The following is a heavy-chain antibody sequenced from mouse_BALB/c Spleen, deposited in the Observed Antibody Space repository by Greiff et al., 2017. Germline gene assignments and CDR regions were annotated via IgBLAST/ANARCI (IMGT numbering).Heavy chain of an antibody. J-gene: IGHJ4*01. CDR1: GFTFSSFG. CDR3: ARSGYYAMDY. V-gene: IGHV5-17*02. Sequence: VQLVESGGGLVQPGGSRKLSCAASGFTFSSFGMHWVRQAPEKGLEWVAYISSGSSTIYYADTVKGRFTISRDNPKNTLFLQMTSLRSEDTAMYYCARSGYYAMDYWGQGTSVTVSS. D-gene: IGHD3-1*01. CDR2: ISSGSSTI.